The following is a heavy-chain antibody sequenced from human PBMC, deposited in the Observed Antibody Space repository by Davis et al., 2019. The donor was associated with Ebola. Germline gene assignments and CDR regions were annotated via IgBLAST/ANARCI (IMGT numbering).Heavy chain of an antibody. CDR1: GYTFTDYN. CDR2: VILKSGAT. D-gene: IGHD4-11*01. V-gene: IGHV1-2*06. CDR3: ARGHNYAHEY. Sequence: ASVKVSCKASGYTFTDYNIHWMRHAPGQGLEWLGRVILKSGATNYAQNFQGRVTMTRDTSISTAYMELSSLRYDDTADYYCARGHNYAHEYWGQGTLVTVSS. J-gene: IGHJ4*02.